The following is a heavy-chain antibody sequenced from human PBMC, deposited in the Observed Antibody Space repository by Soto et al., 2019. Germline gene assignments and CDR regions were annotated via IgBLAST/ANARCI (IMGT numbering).Heavy chain of an antibody. CDR3: ARDLGWAFDS. J-gene: IGHJ4*02. D-gene: IGHD6-19*01. V-gene: IGHV3-48*02. CDR2: ISGGGRPI. CDR1: VFTFSTFS. Sequence: EVQLVECGGSSVQPGGSLRLSCAASVFTFSTFSMNWVRQAPGRGLEWISYISGGGRPIFYADSVKGRFTISRDNAKNSLYLQMDSLTDEDTAVYYCARDLGWAFDSWCQGTLVTVSS.